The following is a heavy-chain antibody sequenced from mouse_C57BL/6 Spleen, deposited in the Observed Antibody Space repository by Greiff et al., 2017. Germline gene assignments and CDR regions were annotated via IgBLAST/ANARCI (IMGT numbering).Heavy chain of an antibody. J-gene: IGHJ3*01. D-gene: IGHD1-1*01. CDR3: TRGYYYGSTWFAY. CDR2: IDPETGGT. V-gene: IGHV1-15*01. Sequence: QVQLKESGAELVRPGASVTLSCKASGYTFTDYEMHWVKQTPVHGLEWIGAIDPETGGTAYNQKFKGKAILTADKSSSTAYMELRSLTSEDSAVYYCTRGYYYGSTWFAYWGQGTLVTVSA. CDR1: GYTFTDYE.